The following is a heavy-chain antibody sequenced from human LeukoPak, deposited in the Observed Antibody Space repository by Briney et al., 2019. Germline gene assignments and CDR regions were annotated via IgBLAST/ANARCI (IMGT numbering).Heavy chain of an antibody. CDR3: ARHVGPDTRITMLRGVSFPRYNNWFDP. Sequence: PSETLSLTCTVSGGSFSSNTYYWGWIRPPPGKGLEWIGSISYSESTYYNPSLKSRVTISVDTSKNQFSLELLSVAAADTAVYYCARHVGPDTRITMLRGVSFPRYNNWFDPWGQGTLVTVSS. CDR1: GGSFSSNTYY. J-gene: IGHJ5*02. CDR2: ISYSEST. D-gene: IGHD3-10*01. V-gene: IGHV4-39*01.